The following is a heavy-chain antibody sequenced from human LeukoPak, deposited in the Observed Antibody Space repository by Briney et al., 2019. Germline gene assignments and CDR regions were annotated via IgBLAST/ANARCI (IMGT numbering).Heavy chain of an antibody. D-gene: IGHD6-13*01. Sequence: ASETLSLTCTVSGGSISSYYWSWIRQPPGKGLEWIGYIYYSGSTNYNPSLKSRVTISVDTSKNQFSLKLSSVTAADTAVYYCARGGGSWYYYYGMDVWGQGTTVTVSS. CDR2: IYYSGST. J-gene: IGHJ6*02. CDR1: GGSISSYY. CDR3: ARGGGSWYYYYGMDV. V-gene: IGHV4-59*01.